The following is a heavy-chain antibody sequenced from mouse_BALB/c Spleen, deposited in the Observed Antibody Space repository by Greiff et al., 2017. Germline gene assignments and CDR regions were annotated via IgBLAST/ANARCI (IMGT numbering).Heavy chain of an antibody. V-gene: IGHV1S22*01. D-gene: IGHD2-4*01. J-gene: IGHJ4*01. CDR1: GYTFTSYW. Sequence: LQQPGSELVRPGASVKLSCKASGYTFTSYWMHWVKQRPGQGLEWIGNIYPGSGSTNYDEKFKSKATLTVDTSSSTAYMQLSSLTSEDSAVYYCTRFDYDVRYYAMDYWGQGTSVTVSS. CDR3: TRFDYDVRYYAMDY. CDR2: IYPGSGST.